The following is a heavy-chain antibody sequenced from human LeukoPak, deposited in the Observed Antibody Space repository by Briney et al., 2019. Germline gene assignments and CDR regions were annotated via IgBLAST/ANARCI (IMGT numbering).Heavy chain of an antibody. Sequence: GGSLRLSCAASGFTFSSYAMSWVRQAPGKGLEWVSGVTENGGSTYYADSVKGRFTISRDNSKNTLYLQMNSLRAEDTAVYYCAKDYKIYDSSGYPVDYWGQGTLVTVSS. V-gene: IGHV3-23*01. CDR1: GFTFSSYA. J-gene: IGHJ4*02. CDR2: VTENGGST. CDR3: AKDYKIYDSSGYPVDY. D-gene: IGHD3-22*01.